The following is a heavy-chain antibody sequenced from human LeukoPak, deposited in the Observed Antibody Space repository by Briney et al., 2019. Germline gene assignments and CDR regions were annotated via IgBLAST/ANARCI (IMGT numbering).Heavy chain of an antibody. V-gene: IGHV4-31*03. CDR2: LYYTGRS. D-gene: IGHD2-15*01. Sequence: PSQTLSLTCTVSGASITSGGYYWSWIRQHPQRGLEWIGYLYYTGRSFYNPSLKSRVTISVDTSENQFSLNLNSVTAADTAVYYCATKPGYCSGGSCYSQNGNWFDPWGQGTLVTVSS. CDR1: GASITSGGYY. CDR3: ATKPGYCSGGSCYSQNGNWFDP. J-gene: IGHJ5*02.